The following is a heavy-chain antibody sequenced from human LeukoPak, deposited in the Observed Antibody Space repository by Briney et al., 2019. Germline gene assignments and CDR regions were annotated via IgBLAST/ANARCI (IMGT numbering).Heavy chain of an antibody. J-gene: IGHJ4*02. CDR1: GASITSYY. CDR3: VRGYCSGATCYHFDY. D-gene: IGHD2-15*01. V-gene: IGHV4-59*01. Sequence: SETLSLTCTVSGASITSYYWNWIRQPPGKGLEWIGYFYYSGSDNYNPSLKSRITISVDTSKNQFSLKLSSVTAADTAVYHCVRGYCSGATCYHFDYWGQGTLVTVSS. CDR2: FYYSGSD.